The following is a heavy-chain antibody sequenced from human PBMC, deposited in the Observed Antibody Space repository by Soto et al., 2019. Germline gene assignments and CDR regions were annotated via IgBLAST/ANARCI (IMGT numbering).Heavy chain of an antibody. D-gene: IGHD1-26*01. Sequence: HPGGSLRLSCAASGFTFSSYAMSWVRQAPGKGLEWVSAISGSGGSTYYADSVKGRFTISRDNSKNTLYLQMNSLRAEDTAVYYCANLPRYYSGSYYDFDYWGQGTLVTVSS. CDR3: ANLPRYYSGSYYDFDY. CDR2: ISGSGGST. CDR1: GFTFSSYA. J-gene: IGHJ4*02. V-gene: IGHV3-23*01.